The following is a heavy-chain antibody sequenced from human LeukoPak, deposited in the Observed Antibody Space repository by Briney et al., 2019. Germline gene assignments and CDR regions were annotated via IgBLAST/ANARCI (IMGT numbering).Heavy chain of an antibody. CDR3: ARMSYYDSSGDNWFDP. D-gene: IGHD3-22*01. Sequence: VASVKVSCKASGGTFSSNAISWVRQAPGQGLEWMGGIIPFFGTANYAQKFQGRVTITADESTNTAYMELSSLRSEDTAVYYCARMSYYDSSGDNWFDPWGQGTLVTVSS. V-gene: IGHV1-69*13. J-gene: IGHJ5*02. CDR1: GGTFSSNA. CDR2: IIPFFGTA.